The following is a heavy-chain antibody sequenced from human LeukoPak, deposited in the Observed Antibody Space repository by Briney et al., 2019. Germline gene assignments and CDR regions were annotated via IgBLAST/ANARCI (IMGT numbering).Heavy chain of an antibody. J-gene: IGHJ4*02. D-gene: IGHD3-10*01. CDR2: ISRSRSYI. CDR3: ARAITMVRGAPFDY. Sequence: GGSLRLSCAASGFTFSSYSMNWVRQAPGKGLEWVSFISRSRSYIYYADSVKGRFTISRDNAKNSLYLQMNSLRAEDTAVYYCARAITMVRGAPFDYWGQGTLVTVSS. CDR1: GFTFSSYS. V-gene: IGHV3-21*01.